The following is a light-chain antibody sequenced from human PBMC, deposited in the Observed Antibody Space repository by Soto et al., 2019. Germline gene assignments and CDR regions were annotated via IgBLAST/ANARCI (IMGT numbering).Light chain of an antibody. CDR2: GNN. J-gene: IGLJ2*01. V-gene: IGLV1-44*01. CDR3: AAWDDSLNGGV. Sequence: QSVLTQPPSASGTPGQRVTISCSGSSSNIGSNTVNWYQQLPGTAPKLLIYGNNQRPLGVPDRFSGSKSGPSASLAISGLQSEDEADYYCAAWDDSLNGGVFGGGSK. CDR1: SSNIGSNT.